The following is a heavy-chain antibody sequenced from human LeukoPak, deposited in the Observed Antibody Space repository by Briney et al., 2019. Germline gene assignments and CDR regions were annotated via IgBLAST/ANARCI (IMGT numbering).Heavy chain of an antibody. V-gene: IGHV3-23*01. J-gene: IGHJ4*02. CDR1: GFTFSSYA. CDR3: ATRRTVTTRFDY. CDR2: ISGSGGST. Sequence: PGGSLRLSCAASGFTFSSYAMSWVRQAPGKGLEWVSAISGSGGSTYYADSVKGRFTISRDNSKNTLYLQMNSLRAEDTAVYYCATRRTVTTRFDYWGQGTLVTVSS. D-gene: IGHD4-17*01.